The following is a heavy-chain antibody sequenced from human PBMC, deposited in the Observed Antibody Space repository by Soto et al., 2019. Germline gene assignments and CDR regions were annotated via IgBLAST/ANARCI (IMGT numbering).Heavy chain of an antibody. CDR3: ARRYDYDILTGYYISWFDP. Sequence: SETLSLTCTVSGGSINISTDYWAWIRQPPGKGLEWIGNIYYSGTTYYNPSLKSRVTISVDTSKNQFSLKLSSVTAADTAVYYCARRYDYDILTGYYISWFDPWGQGTLVTVSS. D-gene: IGHD3-9*01. V-gene: IGHV4-39*01. J-gene: IGHJ5*02. CDR1: GGSINISTDY. CDR2: IYYSGTT.